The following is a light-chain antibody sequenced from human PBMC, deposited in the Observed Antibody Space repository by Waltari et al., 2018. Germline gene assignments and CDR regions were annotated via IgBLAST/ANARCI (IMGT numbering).Light chain of an antibody. CDR3: QQYNNWPPRT. V-gene: IGKV3-15*01. Sequence: EIVMTQSPATLSVSPGERATLSCRASQSVSSNLAWYQQKPGQAPRLLIYGASTRATGIPARFSGSGSGTEFTLTISSLLSEDFAVYYCQQYNNWPPRTFGQGTKVEIK. CDR1: QSVSSN. CDR2: GAS. J-gene: IGKJ1*01.